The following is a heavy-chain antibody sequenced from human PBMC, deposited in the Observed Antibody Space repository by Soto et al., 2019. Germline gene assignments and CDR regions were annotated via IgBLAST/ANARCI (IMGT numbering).Heavy chain of an antibody. CDR3: ARASWGFDC. J-gene: IGHJ4*02. Sequence: QVELVESGGGVVQPGTSLRLSCAASGFICRNYTMHWVRQAPGKGLEWVADISYEGRNMQYSDSGKGRFTISRDNSKNTLFLQMNNLRPEDTAVYYCARASWGFDCWGQGKLVTVSS. V-gene: IGHV3-30*04. D-gene: IGHD7-27*01. CDR2: ISYEGRNM. CDR1: GFICRNYT.